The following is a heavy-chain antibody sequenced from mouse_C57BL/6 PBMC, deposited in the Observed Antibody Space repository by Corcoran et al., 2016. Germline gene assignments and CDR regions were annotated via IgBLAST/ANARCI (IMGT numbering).Heavy chain of an antibody. CDR2: IYPRSGNT. D-gene: IGHD2-1*01. CDR1: GYTFTEYT. J-gene: IGHJ4*01. Sequence: QVQLQQSGAELVKPGASVKLSCKASGYTFTEYTIHWVKQRSGQGLEWIGEIYPRSGNTYYNEKFKGKATLTADKSSSTAYMELRSLTSEDSAVYFCAFIYYGRMDYWGQGTSVTVSS. CDR3: AFIYYGRMDY. V-gene: IGHV1-81*01.